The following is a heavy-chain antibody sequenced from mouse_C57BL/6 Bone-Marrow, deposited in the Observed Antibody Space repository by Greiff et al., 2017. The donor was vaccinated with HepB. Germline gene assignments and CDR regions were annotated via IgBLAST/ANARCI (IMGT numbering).Heavy chain of an antibody. V-gene: IGHV1-81*01. CDR3: ARRGWLLRGAY. CDR2: IYPRSGNT. J-gene: IGHJ3*01. CDR1: GYTFTSYG. D-gene: IGHD2-3*01. Sequence: VKLQESGAELARPGASVKLSCKASGYTFTSYGISWVKQRTGQGLEWIGEIYPRSGNTYYNEKFKGKATLTADKSSSTAYMELRSLTSEDSAVYFCARRGWLLRGAYWGQGTLVTVSA.